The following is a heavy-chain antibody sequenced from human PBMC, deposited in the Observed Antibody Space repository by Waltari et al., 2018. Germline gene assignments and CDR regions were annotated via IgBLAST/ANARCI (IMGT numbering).Heavy chain of an antibody. CDR1: GYTFTDYY. Sequence: EVQLVPSGAEVKKPGAHVQISCKASGYTFTDYYMPRVQKAPGKGLEWMGRVDPEDGETIYAEKFQGRVTITADTSTDTAYMELSSLRSEDTAVYYCATLEGQWLHPPPYWGQGTLVTVSS. CDR3: ATLEGQWLHPPPY. D-gene: IGHD6-19*01. J-gene: IGHJ4*02. V-gene: IGHV1-69-2*01. CDR2: VDPEDGET.